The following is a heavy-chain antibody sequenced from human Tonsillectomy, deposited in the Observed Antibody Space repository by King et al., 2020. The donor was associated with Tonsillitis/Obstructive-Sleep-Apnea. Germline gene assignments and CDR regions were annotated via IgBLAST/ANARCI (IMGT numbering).Heavy chain of an antibody. J-gene: IGHJ4*02. V-gene: IGHV3-30*04. D-gene: IGHD1-26*01. Sequence: HVQLVESGGGVVQPGRSLRLSCAASGFTFSSYPIHWVRQAPGKGLVWVAVISYDGRSYEYYADSLKGRFSIYRDNSKNTVYLQMSSLRAEDTAVYYCARESNSGSSWRGFDYWGQGTLVTVSS. CDR1: GFTFSSYP. CDR3: ARESNSGSSWRGFDY. CDR2: ISYDGRSYE.